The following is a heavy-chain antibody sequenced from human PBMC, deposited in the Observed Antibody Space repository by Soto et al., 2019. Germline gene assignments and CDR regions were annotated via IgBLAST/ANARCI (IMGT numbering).Heavy chain of an antibody. V-gene: IGHV3-48*02. Sequence: EVQLVESGGGLVQPGGSLRLSCAASGFTFSSYSMNWVRQAPGKGLERVSYISSSGSTIYYADSVRGRFTISRDNAKNSLYLQMTRLRDEDTAVYYCARAGYRSVDYWGQGTLVTVSS. D-gene: IGHD3-3*01. CDR2: ISSSGSTI. J-gene: IGHJ4*02. CDR3: ARAGYRSVDY. CDR1: GFTFSSYS.